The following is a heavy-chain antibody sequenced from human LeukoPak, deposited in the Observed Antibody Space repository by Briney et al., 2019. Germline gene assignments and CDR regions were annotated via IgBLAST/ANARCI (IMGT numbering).Heavy chain of an antibody. J-gene: IGHJ4*02. CDR3: ARGPPGVLRFLEWNSPLDY. CDR2: ISYDGSNE. D-gene: IGHD3-3*01. CDR1: GFTFSSYV. Sequence: GRSLRLSCAASGFTFSSYVMHWVRQAPGKGLEWVAIISYDGSNEYYADSVKGRFTISRDNSKNTLYLQMNSLRAADTAVYYCARGPPGVLRFLEWNSPLDYWGQGTLVTVSS. V-gene: IGHV3-30*04.